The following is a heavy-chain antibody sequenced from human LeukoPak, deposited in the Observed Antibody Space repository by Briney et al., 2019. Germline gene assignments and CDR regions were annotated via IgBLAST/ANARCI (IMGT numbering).Heavy chain of an antibody. Sequence: SQTLSLTCTVSGGSISSGDYYWSWIRQPPGKGLEWIGYIYYSGSTYYNPSLKSRVTISVDTSKNQFSLKLSSVTAADTAVYYCARAGNYDILTGYSLFAFDIWRQGTMVTVSS. J-gene: IGHJ3*02. CDR3: ARAGNYDILTGYSLFAFDI. CDR1: GGSISSGDYY. D-gene: IGHD3-9*01. CDR2: IYYSGST. V-gene: IGHV4-30-4*08.